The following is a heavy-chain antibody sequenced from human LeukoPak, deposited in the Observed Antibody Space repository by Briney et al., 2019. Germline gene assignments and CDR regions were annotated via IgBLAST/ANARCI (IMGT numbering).Heavy chain of an antibody. CDR3: ARLGASAVNYYGSGSFNDY. CDR2: IYYSGST. D-gene: IGHD3-10*01. J-gene: IGHJ4*02. Sequence: PSETLSLTCTVSGGSISSSSYYWGWIRQPPGKGLEWIGSIYYSGSTYYNPSLKSRVTISVDTSKNQFSLKLSSVTAADTAVYYCARLGASAVNYYGSGSFNDYWGQGTLVTVSS. CDR1: GGSISSSSYY. V-gene: IGHV4-39*01.